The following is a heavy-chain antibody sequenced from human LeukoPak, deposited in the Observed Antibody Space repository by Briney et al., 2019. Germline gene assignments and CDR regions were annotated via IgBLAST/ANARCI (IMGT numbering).Heavy chain of an antibody. CDR1: GGSFSGYY. J-gene: IGHJ6*03. CDR2: INHSGST. CDR3: ARGYSSYYMDV. Sequence: PSETLSLTCAVYGGSFSGYYWSWIRHPPGKGLEWIGEINHSGSTNYNPSLKSRVTISVDTSKNQFSLKLSSVTAADTAVYYCARGYSSYYMDVWGKGTTVTVSS. V-gene: IGHV4-34*01. D-gene: IGHD6-13*01.